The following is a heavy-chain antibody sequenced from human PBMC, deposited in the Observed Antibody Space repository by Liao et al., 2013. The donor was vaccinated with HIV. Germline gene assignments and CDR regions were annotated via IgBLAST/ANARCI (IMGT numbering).Heavy chain of an antibody. Sequence: QVQLQQWGAGLLKPSETLSLTCAVYGGSFSGYYWSWIRQPPGKGLEWIGEINHSGATNYNPSLKSLFTISVDTSKNHFSLKLISVTAADTAVYYCARARYDESRGSYAGGWYYFDLWGQGNLVTVSS. CDR2: INHSGAT. J-gene: IGHJ4*02. V-gene: IGHV4-34*01. D-gene: IGHD3-3*01. CDR1: GGSFSGYY. CDR3: ARARYDESRGSYAGGWYYFDL.